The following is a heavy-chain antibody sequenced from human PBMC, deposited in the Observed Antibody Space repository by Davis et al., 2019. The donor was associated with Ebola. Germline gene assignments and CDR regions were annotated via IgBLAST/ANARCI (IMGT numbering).Heavy chain of an antibody. CDR3: LTDPNWQFGS. J-gene: IGHJ4*02. CDR1: GLPFSSCD. CDR2: INDRGDST. Sequence: GESLKISCVASGLPFSSCDINWVRQAPGKGPEWVSNINDRGDSTYYADSVKGRFTISRDNSRNTVFLEMNSLRDDDTALYYCLTDPNWQFGSWGQGILVTVSS. V-gene: IGHV3-23*01. D-gene: IGHD1-1*01.